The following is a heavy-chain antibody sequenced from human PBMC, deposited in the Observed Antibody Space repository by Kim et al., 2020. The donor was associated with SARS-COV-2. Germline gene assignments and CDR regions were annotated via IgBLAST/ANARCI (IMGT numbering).Heavy chain of an antibody. J-gene: IGHJ4*02. CDR2: IYHSGST. V-gene: IGHV4-4*02. CDR1: GGSISSSNW. D-gene: IGHD2-2*01. CDR3: ARAVGHCSSTSCYYKYYFDY. Sequence: SETLSLTCAVSGGSISSSNWWSWVRQPPGKGLEWIGEIYHSGSTNYNPSLKSRVTISVDKSKNQFSLKLSSVTAADTAVYYCARAVGHCSSTSCYYKYYFDYWGQGTLVTVSS.